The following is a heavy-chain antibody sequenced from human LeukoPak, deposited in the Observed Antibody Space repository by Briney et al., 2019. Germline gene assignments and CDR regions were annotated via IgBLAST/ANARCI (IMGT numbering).Heavy chain of an antibody. CDR1: GFTFSSYW. J-gene: IGHJ5*02. V-gene: IGHV3-7*01. CDR2: IKQDGSEK. Sequence: PGGSLRLSCAASGFTFSSYWMSWVRQAPGKGLEWVANIKQDGSEKYYVDSVKGRFTISRDNAKNSLYLQMNSLRAEDTAVYYCARGALVVVPANLNWFDPWGQGILVTVSS. D-gene: IGHD2-15*01. CDR3: ARGALVVVPANLNWFDP.